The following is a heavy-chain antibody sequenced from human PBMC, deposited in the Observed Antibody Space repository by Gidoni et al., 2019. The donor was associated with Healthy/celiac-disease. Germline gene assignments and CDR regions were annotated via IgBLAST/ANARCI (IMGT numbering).Heavy chain of an antibody. Sequence: QVQLVQSGAEVKKPGSSVKVSCKASGGTFSSYAISGVRQAPGQGLEWMGGIIPIFGTANYAQKFPGRVTITADESTSTAYMELSSLRSEDTAVYYCASRKVRGYCGYNWFDPWGQGTLVTVSS. D-gene: IGHD3-10*01. CDR1: GGTFSSYA. CDR2: IIPIFGTA. V-gene: IGHV1-69*01. CDR3: ASRKVRGYCGYNWFDP. J-gene: IGHJ5*02.